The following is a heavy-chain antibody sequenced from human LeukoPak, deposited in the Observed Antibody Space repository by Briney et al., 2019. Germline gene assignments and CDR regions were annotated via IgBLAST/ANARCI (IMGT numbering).Heavy chain of an antibody. V-gene: IGHV4-59*01. J-gene: IGHJ4*02. Sequence: SETLSLTCTVSGGSICSYYWSWVRQPQGQGREWIGHAYYSGSTACNPSLKSRVTISVDPSKSHLSLKLPSVTAADTSVYYCARGRRFSGTYSRLSFYFDYCGQRTLVTVSS. CDR2: AYYSGST. CDR1: GGSICSYY. D-gene: IGHD4-11*01. CDR3: ARGRRFSGTYSRLSFYFDY.